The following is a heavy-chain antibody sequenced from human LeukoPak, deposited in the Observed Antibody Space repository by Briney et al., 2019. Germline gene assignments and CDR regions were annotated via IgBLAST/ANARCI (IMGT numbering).Heavy chain of an antibody. Sequence: GGSLRLSCAGTGFTFSNYWMNWVRQAPGKGLEWVANIKEDGSRINYVDSVKGRFTISRDNAKNSVYLQMDNLRAEDTAVYYCVGSSGWLFDYWGQGILVTVSS. J-gene: IGHJ4*02. V-gene: IGHV3-7*01. CDR2: IKEDGSRI. CDR3: VGSSGWLFDY. CDR1: GFTFSNYW. D-gene: IGHD6-19*01.